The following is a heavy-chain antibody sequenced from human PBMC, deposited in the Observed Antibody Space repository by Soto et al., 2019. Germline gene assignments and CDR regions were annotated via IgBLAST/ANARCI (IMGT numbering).Heavy chain of an antibody. D-gene: IGHD2-2*01. Sequence: GESLKISCKGSGYSFTSYWIGWVRQMPGKGLEWMGIIYPGDSDTRYSPSFQGQVTISADKSISTAYLQWSSLKASDTAMYYCARQEVPAAIGYYYYGMDVWGQGXTVTVSS. CDR2: IYPGDSDT. CDR1: GYSFTSYW. CDR3: ARQEVPAAIGYYYYGMDV. V-gene: IGHV5-51*01. J-gene: IGHJ6*02.